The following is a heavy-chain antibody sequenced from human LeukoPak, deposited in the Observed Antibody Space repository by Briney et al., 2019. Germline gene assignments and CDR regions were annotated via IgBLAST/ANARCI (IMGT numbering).Heavy chain of an antibody. Sequence: PSETLSLTCTASGGSISSYYWSWIRQPPGKGLEWIGYIHYSGSTNYNPSLKSRVTISVDTSKNQFSLKLSSVTAADTAVYYCARSIPRNWFDPWGQGTLVTVSS. CDR2: IHYSGST. V-gene: IGHV4-59*01. CDR3: ARSIPRNWFDP. J-gene: IGHJ5*02. CDR1: GGSISSYY.